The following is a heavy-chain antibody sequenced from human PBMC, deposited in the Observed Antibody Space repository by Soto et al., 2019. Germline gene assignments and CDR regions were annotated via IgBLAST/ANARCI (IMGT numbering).Heavy chain of an antibody. V-gene: IGHV4-4*02. CDR2: IFHNGNT. D-gene: IGHD2-15*01. Sequence: SETLSLTCAVSSGSIRSSNWWSWVRQSPGKGLEWIGEIFHNGNTYYNPSLNSRVTISVDTSKNQFSLNLRSVTAADTAVYYCAKDLRLPPPGYYYYYGMDVWGQGTTVTVSS. J-gene: IGHJ6*02. CDR3: AKDLRLPPPGYYYYYGMDV. CDR1: SGSIRSSNW.